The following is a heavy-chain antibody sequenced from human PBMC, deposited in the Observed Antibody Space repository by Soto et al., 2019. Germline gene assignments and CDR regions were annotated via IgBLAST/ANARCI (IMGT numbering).Heavy chain of an antibody. V-gene: IGHV3-33*01. CDR1: GFTFSSYG. CDR3: ARDRYCSSTSCAGFDC. Sequence: QVQLVESGGGVVQPGRSLRLSCAASGFTFSSYGMHWVRQAPGKGLEWVAVIWYDGSNKYYADSVKGRFTISRDNSKNTLYLHMNSLRAEDTAVYYCARDRYCSSTSCAGFDCWGQGTLVTVCS. J-gene: IGHJ4*02. CDR2: IWYDGSNK. D-gene: IGHD2-2*01.